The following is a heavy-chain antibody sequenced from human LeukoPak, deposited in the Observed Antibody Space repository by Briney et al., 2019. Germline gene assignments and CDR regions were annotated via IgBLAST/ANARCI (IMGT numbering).Heavy chain of an antibody. CDR3: ARRGYSYGTFDY. D-gene: IGHD5-18*01. V-gene: IGHV4-39*01. Sequence: SETLSLTCTVSGGSISSSSYYWGWIRQPPGKGLEWIGSIYYIGSTYYNPSLKSRVTISVDTSKTQFSLKLSSVPPADTAVYYCARRGYSYGTFDYWGQGTLVTVSS. J-gene: IGHJ4*02. CDR1: GGSISSSSYY. CDR2: IYYIGST.